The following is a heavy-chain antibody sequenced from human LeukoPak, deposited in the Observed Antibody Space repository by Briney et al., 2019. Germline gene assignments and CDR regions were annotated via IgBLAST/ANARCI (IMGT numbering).Heavy chain of an antibody. V-gene: IGHV4-30-4*08. CDR2: ISYSGST. Sequence: PSQTLSLTCNVSGGSISSGGYYWSYYWSWIRQHPGKGLEWIGYISYSGSTYYNPSLKSRVTISVDTSKNQFSLKLSSVTAADTAVYYCARDDGSGSYYPDYYYYGMDVWGKGTTVTVSS. J-gene: IGHJ6*04. D-gene: IGHD3-10*01. CDR3: ARDDGSGSYYPDYYYYGMDV. CDR1: GGSISSGGYYWSYY.